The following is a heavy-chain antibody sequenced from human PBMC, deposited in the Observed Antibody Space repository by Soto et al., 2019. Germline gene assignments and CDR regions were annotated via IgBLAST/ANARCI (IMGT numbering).Heavy chain of an antibody. J-gene: IGHJ6*02. CDR2: IFYSGST. V-gene: IGHV4-59*01. D-gene: IGHD3-9*01. Sequence: SETLSLTCTVSGGSISSYYWSWIRQPPGKGLEWIGYIFYSGSTKYNPSLKSRVTISVDTSKTHFSLNLSSVTAADTAVYYCARDKGRYDSGMDVWGQGTTVTVS. CDR3: ARDKGRYDSGMDV. CDR1: GGSISSYY.